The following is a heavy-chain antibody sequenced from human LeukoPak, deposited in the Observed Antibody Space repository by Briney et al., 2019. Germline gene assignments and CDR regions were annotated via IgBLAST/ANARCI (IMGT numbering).Heavy chain of an antibody. V-gene: IGHV3-48*04. CDR1: GFIFSHYS. CDR3: ARYRGGIYSGIDY. J-gene: IGHJ4*02. Sequence: GGSLRLPRAASGFIFSHYSMNWVRQAPGKGLEGVSFISSSSSTIYDADSVKGRFTISRNDDKTSLYLQMNSLRAEDTVVYHCARYRGGIYSGIDYWGQGTLVTVSS. CDR2: ISSSSSTI. D-gene: IGHD1-26*01.